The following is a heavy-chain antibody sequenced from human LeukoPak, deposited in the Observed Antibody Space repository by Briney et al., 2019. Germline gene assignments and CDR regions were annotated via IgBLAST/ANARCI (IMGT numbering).Heavy chain of an antibody. V-gene: IGHV3-23*01. D-gene: IGHD3-22*01. Sequence: PGGSLRLSCAASGFTFSTYAMTWVRQAPGKGLEWVSLISGTGGSTYYADSVKGRFTISRDNSKNTLYLQMNSLRAEDTAVYYCAKSVFDSSGDPYMDVWGKGTTVTISS. CDR2: ISGTGGST. CDR1: GFTFSTYA. CDR3: AKSVFDSSGDPYMDV. J-gene: IGHJ6*03.